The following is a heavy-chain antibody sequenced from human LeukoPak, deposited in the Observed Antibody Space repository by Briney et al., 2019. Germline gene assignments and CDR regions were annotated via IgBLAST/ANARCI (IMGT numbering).Heavy chain of an antibody. CDR1: GFTVSSNY. Sequence: GGSLRLSCAASGFTVSSNYMSWVRQAPGKGLEWVSVIYRDGTTYYADSVKGRFTISRDNSKNTVYHQMNSLRAEDTAVFYCASSTEWEPIRDYWGPGTLVTVSS. D-gene: IGHD1-26*01. CDR2: IYRDGTT. V-gene: IGHV3-53*01. J-gene: IGHJ4*02. CDR3: ASSTEWEPIRDY.